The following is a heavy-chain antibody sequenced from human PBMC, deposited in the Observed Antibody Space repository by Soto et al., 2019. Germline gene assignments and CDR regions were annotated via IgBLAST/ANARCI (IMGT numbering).Heavy chain of an antibody. V-gene: IGHV3-23*01. J-gene: IGHJ5*02. D-gene: IGHD3-10*01. Sequence: GGSLRLSCAASGFTFSSYAMSWVRQAPGKGLEWVSAISGSGGSTYYADSVKGRFTISRDNSKSTLYLQMNSLRAEDTAVYYCAKAPYGSGSYYPWGQGTLVTVSS. CDR3: AKAPYGSGSYYP. CDR1: GFTFSSYA. CDR2: ISGSGGST.